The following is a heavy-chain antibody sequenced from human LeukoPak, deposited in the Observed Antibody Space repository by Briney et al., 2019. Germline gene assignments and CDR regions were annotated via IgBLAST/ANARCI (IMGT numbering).Heavy chain of an antibody. D-gene: IGHD3-10*01. J-gene: IGHJ4*02. CDR1: GGSISSGSYY. CDR2: IYYSGST. V-gene: IGHV4-39*07. CDR3: ARGHGGYFDY. Sequence: SETLSLTCTVSGGSISSGSYYWGWIRQPPGKGLEWIGSIYYSGSTYYNPSLKSRVTISVDTSKNQFSLKLSSVTAADTAVYYCARGHGGYFDYWGQGTLVTVSS.